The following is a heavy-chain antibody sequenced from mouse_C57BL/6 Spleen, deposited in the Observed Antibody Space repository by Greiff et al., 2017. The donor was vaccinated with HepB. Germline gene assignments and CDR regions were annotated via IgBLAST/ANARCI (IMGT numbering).Heavy chain of an antibody. J-gene: IGHJ2*01. Sequence: EVKLVESGGGLVKPGGSLKLSCAASGFTFSDYGMHWVRQAPEKGLEWVAYISSGSSTIYYAATVEGRFTISRDNAKNTLCLQMTSLRSEDTAMYYCARTGFDFDYWGQGTTLTVSS. CDR2: ISSGSSTI. V-gene: IGHV5-17*01. CDR1: GFTFSDYG. D-gene: IGHD4-1*01. CDR3: ARTGFDFDY.